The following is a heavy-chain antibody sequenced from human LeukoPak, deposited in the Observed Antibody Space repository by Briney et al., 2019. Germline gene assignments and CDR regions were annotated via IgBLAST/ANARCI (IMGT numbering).Heavy chain of an antibody. V-gene: IGHV3-21*01. CDR3: ARDRGSYEDY. Sequence: GGSMRLSCAASGFTFSSYSMNWVRQAPGKGLGWVSSISSSSSYIYYADSVKGRFTISRDNAKNSLYLQMNSLRAEDTAVYYCARDRGSYEDYWGQGTLVTVSS. CDR2: ISSSSSYI. J-gene: IGHJ4*02. D-gene: IGHD1-26*01. CDR1: GFTFSSYS.